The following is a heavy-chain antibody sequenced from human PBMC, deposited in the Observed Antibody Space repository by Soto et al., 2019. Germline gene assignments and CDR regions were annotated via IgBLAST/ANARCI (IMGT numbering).Heavy chain of an antibody. CDR2: ISGSGGST. Sequence: GGSLRLSCAASGFTFSSYAMSWVRQAPGKGLEWVSAISGSGGSTYYADSVKGRFTISRDNSKNTLYLQMNSLRAEDTAVYYCAKDQMSAAAGPYYYGTDVRAQGTTVTVSS. J-gene: IGHJ6*02. CDR1: GFTFSSYA. CDR3: AKDQMSAAAGPYYYGTDV. D-gene: IGHD6-13*01. V-gene: IGHV3-23*01.